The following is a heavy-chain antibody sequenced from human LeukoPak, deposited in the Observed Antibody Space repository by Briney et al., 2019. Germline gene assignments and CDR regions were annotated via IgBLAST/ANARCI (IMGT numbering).Heavy chain of an antibody. J-gene: IGHJ4*02. CDR3: ARGMIHREVTCSSTSCYWEYYFDY. CDR1: GFTFSSYS. V-gene: IGHV3-21*01. Sequence: GGSLRLSCAASGFTFSSYSMNWVRQAPGKGLEWVSSISSSSSYIYYADSVKGRFTISRDNAKNSLYLQMNSLGAEDMAVYYCARGMIHREVTCSSTSCYWEYYFDYWGQGTLVTVSS. D-gene: IGHD2-2*01. CDR2: ISSSSSYI.